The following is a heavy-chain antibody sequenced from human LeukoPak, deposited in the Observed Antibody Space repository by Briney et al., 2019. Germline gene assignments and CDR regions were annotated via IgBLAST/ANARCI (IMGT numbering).Heavy chain of an antibody. CDR3: AKGTSGWYVAPFDY. CDR2: ISYDGSNK. V-gene: IGHV3-30*04. D-gene: IGHD6-19*01. Sequence: GGSLRLSCAAYGFTFSSYAMHWVRQAPGKGLEWVAVISYDGSNKYYADSVKGRFTISRDNSKNTLYLQMNSLRAEDTAVYYCAKGTSGWYVAPFDYWGQGSLVTVSS. CDR1: GFTFSSYA. J-gene: IGHJ4*02.